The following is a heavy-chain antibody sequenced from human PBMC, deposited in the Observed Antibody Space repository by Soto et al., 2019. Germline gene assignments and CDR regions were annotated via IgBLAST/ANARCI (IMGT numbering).Heavy chain of an antibody. CDR2: IKSKTEGGTI. V-gene: IGHV3-15*01. J-gene: IGHJ4*02. Sequence: PGGSLRLSCAASGFTFSNVWMSWVRQAPGKGLEWVGRIKSKTEGGTIDYAAPVKGRFIISRDDSKNTLYLQMNSLKTEDTAVYYCINDFYDGDYLFDSWGQGTLVTVSS. CDR3: INDFYDGDYLFDS. D-gene: IGHD4-17*01. CDR1: GFTFSNVW.